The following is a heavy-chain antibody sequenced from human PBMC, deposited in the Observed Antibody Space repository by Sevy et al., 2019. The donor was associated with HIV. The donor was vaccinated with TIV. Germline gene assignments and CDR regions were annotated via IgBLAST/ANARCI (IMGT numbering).Heavy chain of an antibody. CDR2: ISSSSSYI. J-gene: IGHJ3*02. Sequence: GGSLRLSCAASGFTFGSYSMNWVRQAPGKGLEWVSSISSSSSYIYYADSVKGRFTISRDNAKNSLYLQMNSLRAEDTAVYYCARQWNGGYDFSDAFDIWGQGTMVTVSS. CDR1: GFTFGSYS. V-gene: IGHV3-21*01. D-gene: IGHD5-12*01. CDR3: ARQWNGGYDFSDAFDI.